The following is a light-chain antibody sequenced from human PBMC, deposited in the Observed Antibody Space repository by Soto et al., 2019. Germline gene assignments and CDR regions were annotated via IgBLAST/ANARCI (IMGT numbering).Light chain of an antibody. Sequence: DIQMTQSPSSLSASVGDRVTITCRASQGIGNDLGWFQQKQGKAPKRLINGASNLESGVPSRFSGSGSGTEFTLTISTLQPEDFATYYCLHYKTYPWAFCQGTKVEIK. CDR1: QGIGND. CDR3: LHYKTYPWA. V-gene: IGKV1-17*01. J-gene: IGKJ1*01. CDR2: GAS.